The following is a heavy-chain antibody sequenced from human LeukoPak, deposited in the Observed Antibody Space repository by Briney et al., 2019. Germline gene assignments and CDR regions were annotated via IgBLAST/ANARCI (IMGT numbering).Heavy chain of an antibody. V-gene: IGHV3-7*01. CDR2: IKQDGGGK. Sequence: GGSLRLSCAASGFTLSSYWMSWVRQAPGKGREWVAKIKQDGGGKYYVDSVKGRVTISRDNAKNSLYLQMNNLRAEDTAVHYCAREEWDLLPQRPFAYWGQRTLVTVPS. CDR1: GFTLSSYW. CDR3: AREEWDLLPQRPFAY. J-gene: IGHJ4*02. D-gene: IGHD1-26*01.